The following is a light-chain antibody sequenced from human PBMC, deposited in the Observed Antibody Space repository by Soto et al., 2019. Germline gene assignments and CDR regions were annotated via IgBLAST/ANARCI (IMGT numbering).Light chain of an antibody. Sequence: EMPITQSPSSLSASIGERAPIHCRASQSISTHLTWYQHKPGKAPKVLIYAVSSLPSGVPSRFSGSGSGTDFTLTISRLQREDTAADYFQHCHGTPLTFGQGT. CDR3: QHCHGTPLT. CDR1: QSISTH. V-gene: IGKV1-39*01. CDR2: AVS. J-gene: IGKJ1*01.